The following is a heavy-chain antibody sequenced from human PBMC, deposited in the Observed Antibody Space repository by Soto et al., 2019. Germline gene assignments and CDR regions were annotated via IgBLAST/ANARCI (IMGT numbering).Heavy chain of an antibody. CDR1: GYTFRNYG. Sequence: QVQLVQSGGEVRKPGASVKVSCKASGYTFRNYGINWVRQAPGQGLEWMAWINTYNGNTDNAQKFQDRVTLTTDTSPSTAFMALRSLRSADTAFYYCAKSPRNEVATHWGHGTLVIVSS. CDR3: AKSPRNEVATH. V-gene: IGHV1-18*01. J-gene: IGHJ4*01. D-gene: IGHD2-15*01. CDR2: INTYNGNT.